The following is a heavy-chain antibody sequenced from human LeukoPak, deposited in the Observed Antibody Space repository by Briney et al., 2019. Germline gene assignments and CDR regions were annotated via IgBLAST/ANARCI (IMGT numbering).Heavy chain of an antibody. J-gene: IGHJ4*02. CDR3: ARGGRQDIVVAPSSPTIDY. V-gene: IGHV1-46*01. CDR1: GYTFTSNY. D-gene: IGHD2-2*01. Sequence: GASVKVSCKASGYTFTSNYIHWVRQAPGQGLEWMGMIYPRDGSTSYAQKFQGRVTMTRDTSTSTVYMELSSLRSEDTAVYYCARGGRQDIVVAPSSPTIDYWGQGTLVTVSS. CDR2: IYPRDGST.